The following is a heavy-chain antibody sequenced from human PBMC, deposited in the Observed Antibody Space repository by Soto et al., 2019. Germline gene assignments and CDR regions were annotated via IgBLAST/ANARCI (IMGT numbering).Heavy chain of an antibody. CDR2: ISYDGSNK. CDR1: GFTFSSYA. CDR3: AREGGGVPVGYCSSTSCFYYYGMDV. D-gene: IGHD2-2*01. J-gene: IGHJ6*02. Sequence: PGGSLRLSCAASGFTFSSYAMHWVRQAPGKGLEWVAVISYDGSNKYYADSVKGRFTISRDNSKNTLYLQMNSLRAEDTAVYYCAREGGGVPVGYCSSTSCFYYYGMDVWGQGTTVTVSS. V-gene: IGHV3-30-3*01.